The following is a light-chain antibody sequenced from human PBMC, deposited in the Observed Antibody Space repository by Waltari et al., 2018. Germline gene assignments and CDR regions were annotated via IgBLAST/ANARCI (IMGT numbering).Light chain of an antibody. CDR2: DAS. V-gene: IGKV3-20*01. J-gene: IGKJ1*01. CDR1: ESVRRA. CDR3: QHYRSLPVT. Sequence: EIVLTQSPGTLSLSPGESATLSCRASESVRRALAWYQQRPGQAPRLLIYDASARATGIPDRFSGSGSWTDFSLTISRLEPEDFALYYCQHYRSLPVTFGQGIKV.